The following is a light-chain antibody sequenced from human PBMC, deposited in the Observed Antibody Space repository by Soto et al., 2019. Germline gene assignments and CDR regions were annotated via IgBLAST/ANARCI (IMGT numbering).Light chain of an antibody. Sequence: DIPMTQSPSTLSASVGDRVTITCRASQSISSWLAWYQQQPGKAPKLLIYDASSLESGVPSRFSGSGSGTEFTLTISSLQPDDFATYYCQQYNSYSPWTFGQGTKVEIK. CDR2: DAS. J-gene: IGKJ1*01. CDR1: QSISSW. CDR3: QQYNSYSPWT. V-gene: IGKV1-5*01.